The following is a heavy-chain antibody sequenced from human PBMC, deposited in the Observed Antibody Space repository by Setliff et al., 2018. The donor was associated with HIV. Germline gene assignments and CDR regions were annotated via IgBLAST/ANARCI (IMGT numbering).Heavy chain of an antibody. V-gene: IGHV3-21*04. D-gene: IGHD3-22*01. CDR2: MSGSTGDT. J-gene: IGHJ4*02. CDR1: GFTFSSYW. CDR3: ARHYYDNSLDY. Sequence: PGGSLRLSCAASGFTFSSYWIHWVRQAPGKGLEWVATMSGSTGDTYYADSVKGRFTISRDNAKNSLYLQMNSLRAEDTAVYYCARHYYDNSLDYWGQGTLVTVSS.